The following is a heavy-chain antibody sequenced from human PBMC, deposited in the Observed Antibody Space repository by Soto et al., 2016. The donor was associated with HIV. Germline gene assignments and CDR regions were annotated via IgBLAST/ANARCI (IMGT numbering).Heavy chain of an antibody. CDR1: GFTVSSNY. Sequence: EVQLVESGGGLVQPGGSLRLSCAASGFTVSSNYMSWVRQAPGKGLEWVSVIYSGGSTYYADSVKGRFTISRDNSKNTLYLQMNSLRAEDTAVYYCARLYGSGSYYNPWFGYYYGMDVWGQGTTVTVSS. CDR2: IYSGGST. J-gene: IGHJ6*02. CDR3: ARLYGSGSYYNPWFGYYYGMDV. D-gene: IGHD3-10*01. V-gene: IGHV3-66*04.